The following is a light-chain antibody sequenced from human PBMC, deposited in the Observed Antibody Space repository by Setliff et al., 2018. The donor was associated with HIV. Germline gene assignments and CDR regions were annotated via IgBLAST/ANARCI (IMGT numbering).Light chain of an antibody. CDR2: DDS. J-gene: IGLJ1*01. Sequence: SYELTQPPSVSVAPGKTARITRGGNNIGSKSVHWYQQKPGQAPVLVVYDDSDRPSGIPERFSGSNSGNTATLTISRVEAGDEADYYCQVWDSSSDHHYVFGTGTKVTVL. V-gene: IGLV3-21*03. CDR3: QVWDSSSDHHYV. CDR1: NIGSKS.